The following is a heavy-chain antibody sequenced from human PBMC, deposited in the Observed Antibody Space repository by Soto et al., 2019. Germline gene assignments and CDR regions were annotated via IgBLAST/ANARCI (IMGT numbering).Heavy chain of an antibody. D-gene: IGHD5-12*01. Sequence: SETLSLTCTVSGGSISSSSYYWGWIRQPPGKGLEWIGSIYYSGSTYYNPSLKSRVTISVDTSKNQFSLKLSSVTAADTAVYYCAIEYSGYDYSAGNLDYWGQGTLVTVSS. CDR1: GGSISSSSYY. CDR2: IYYSGST. J-gene: IGHJ4*02. V-gene: IGHV4-39*01. CDR3: AIEYSGYDYSAGNLDY.